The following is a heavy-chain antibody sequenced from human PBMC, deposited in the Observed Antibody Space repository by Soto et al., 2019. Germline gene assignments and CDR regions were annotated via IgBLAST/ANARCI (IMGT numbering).Heavy chain of an antibody. CDR3: ARDWVSRRWDI. CDR2: ISSSSSYI. J-gene: IGHJ3*02. Sequence: LRLSCAASGFTFSSYSMNAVRQAPGKGLEWVSSISSSSSYIYYADSVKGRFTISRDNAKNSLYLQMNSLRAEDTAVYYCARDWVSRRWDIWGQGTMVTVSS. CDR1: GFTFSSYS. D-gene: IGHD2-15*01. V-gene: IGHV3-21*01.